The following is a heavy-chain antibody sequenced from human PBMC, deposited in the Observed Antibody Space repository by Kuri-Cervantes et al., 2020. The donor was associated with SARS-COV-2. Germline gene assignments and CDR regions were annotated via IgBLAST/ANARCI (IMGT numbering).Heavy chain of an antibody. CDR3: VKGYCSSTSCYRGGY. D-gene: IGHD2-2*02. CDR1: GFTFSSYA. V-gene: IGHV3-64D*08. J-gene: IGHJ4*02. CDR2: ISSNGGST. Sequence: GESLKISSSASGFTFSSYAMHWVRQAPGKGLEYVSAISSNGGSTYYADSVKGRFTISRDNSKNTLYLQMSSLRAEDTAVYYCVKGYCSSTSCYRGGYWGQGTLVTVSS.